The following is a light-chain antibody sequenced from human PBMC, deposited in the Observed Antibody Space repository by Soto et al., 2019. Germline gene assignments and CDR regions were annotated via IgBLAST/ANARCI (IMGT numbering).Light chain of an antibody. CDR3: SSYAGSNNLV. V-gene: IGLV2-8*01. CDR2: EVS. CDR1: SSDVGGYNY. J-gene: IGLJ2*01. Sequence: LTQPPSASGSPGQSVTISCTGTSSDVGGYNYVSWYQQHPGKAPKLMIYEVSKRPSGVPDRFSGSKSGNTASLTVSGLQAEDEADYYCSSYAGSNNLVFGGGTKLTVL.